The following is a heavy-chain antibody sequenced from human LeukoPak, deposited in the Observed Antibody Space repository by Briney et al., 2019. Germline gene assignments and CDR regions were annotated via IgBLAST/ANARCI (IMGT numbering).Heavy chain of an antibody. CDR3: ARGRRYCTNGVCYYYYYGMDV. CDR2: INHSGST. CDR1: GGSFSGYY. Sequence: ASETLSLTCAVYGGSFSGYYWSWIRQPPGKGLEWIGEINHSGSTNYNPSLKSRVTISVDTSKNQFSLKLSSVTAADTAVYYCARGRRYCTNGVCYYYYYGMDVWGQGTTVTVSS. D-gene: IGHD2-8*01. V-gene: IGHV4-34*01. J-gene: IGHJ6*02.